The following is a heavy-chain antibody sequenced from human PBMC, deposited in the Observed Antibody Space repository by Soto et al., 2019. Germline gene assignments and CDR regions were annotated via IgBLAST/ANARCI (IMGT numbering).Heavy chain of an antibody. J-gene: IGHJ6*02. CDR2: INHSGST. V-gene: IGHV4-34*01. CDR3: ARGSGRGNGWGTYFNYGMDV. D-gene: IGHD6-19*01. CDR1: GGSFSGYH. Sequence: SETLSLTCAVYGGSFSGYHWSWIRQPPGKGLEWIGEINHSGSTSYNPSLKSRVTISVDTSKNQFSLKVTSVTAADTAAYYCARGSGRGNGWGTYFNYGMDVWRQGTTVTVSS.